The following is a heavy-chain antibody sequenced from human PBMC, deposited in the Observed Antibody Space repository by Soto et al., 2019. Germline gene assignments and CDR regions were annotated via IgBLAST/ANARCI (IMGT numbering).Heavy chain of an antibody. J-gene: IGHJ6*03. CDR1: GYTFTSYD. Sequence: ASVKVSCKASGYTFTSYDINWVRQATGQGLEWMGWMNPNSGNTGYAQKFQGRVTMTRNTSISTAYMELSSLRSEDTAVYYCATWGYSSFTRPDYYYYMDVWGKGTTVTVAS. CDR3: ATWGYSSFTRPDYYYYMDV. CDR2: MNPNSGNT. D-gene: IGHD6-13*01. V-gene: IGHV1-8*01.